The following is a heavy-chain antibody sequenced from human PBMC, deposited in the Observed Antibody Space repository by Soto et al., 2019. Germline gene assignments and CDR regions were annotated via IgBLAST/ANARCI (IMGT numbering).Heavy chain of an antibody. J-gene: IGHJ3*02. CDR3: ARYTTAVDSSGYYSAAFDI. V-gene: IGHV4-31*03. Sequence: SETLSLTCTVSGGSISSGGYYWSWIRQHPGKGLEWIGYIYYSGSTYYNPSLKSRVTISVDTSKNQFSLKLSSVTAADTAVYYCARYTTAVDSSGYYSAAFDIWGQGTMVTVS. CDR1: GGSISSGGYY. CDR2: IYYSGST. D-gene: IGHD3-22*01.